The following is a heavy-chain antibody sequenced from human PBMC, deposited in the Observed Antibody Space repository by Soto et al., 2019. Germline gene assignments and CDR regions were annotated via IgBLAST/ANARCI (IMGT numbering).Heavy chain of an antibody. Sequence: QVQLVESGGCVVQPGRSLRLSCAASGFTFSSDGMHWVRQAPGKWLEWVAVIWYDGSNKYYADSVKGRFTISRDNSKNTLYPQMISLRAEDTAVYYCARDPAVTTGYYGMDVWGQGTTVTVSS. V-gene: IGHV3-33*01. D-gene: IGHD6-19*01. CDR2: IWYDGSNK. J-gene: IGHJ6*02. CDR1: GFTFSSDG. CDR3: ARDPAVTTGYYGMDV.